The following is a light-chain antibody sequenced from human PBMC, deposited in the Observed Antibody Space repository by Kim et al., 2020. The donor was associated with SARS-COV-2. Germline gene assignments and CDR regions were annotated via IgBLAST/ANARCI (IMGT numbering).Light chain of an antibody. J-gene: IGLJ1*01. CDR1: KGGNKY. CDR2: RDT. CDR3: QAWDSTTGV. V-gene: IGLV3-1*01. Sequence: VSPEQTASITCSGDKGGNKYASWYQKKPGQSLVLVIYRDTKRPAGIPERFSGSNSGNTATMTISGTQAMDEADYYCQAWDSTTGVFGTGTKVTVL.